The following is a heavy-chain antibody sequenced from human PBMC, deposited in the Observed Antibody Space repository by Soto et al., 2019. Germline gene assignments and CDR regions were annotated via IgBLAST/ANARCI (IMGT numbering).Heavy chain of an antibody. J-gene: IGHJ6*02. CDR1: GFTFSSYA. CDR3: ASHGDSPYYYYYGMDV. Sequence: GGSLRLSCAASGFTFSSYAMSWVRQAPGNGLEWVSAISGSGGSTYYPDSVKGRFTISRDNSKNTLYLQMNSLRAEDTAVYYCASHGDSPYYYYYGMDVWGQGTTVTVSS. CDR2: ISGSGGST. D-gene: IGHD4-17*01. V-gene: IGHV3-23*01.